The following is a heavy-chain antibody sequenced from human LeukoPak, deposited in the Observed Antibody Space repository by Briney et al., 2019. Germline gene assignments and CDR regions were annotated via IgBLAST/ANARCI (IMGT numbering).Heavy chain of an antibody. CDR1: GYTFTSYG. CDR2: ISAYNGNT. J-gene: IGHJ4*02. V-gene: IGHV1-18*01. CDR3: ASTIFGVNFDY. D-gene: IGHD3-3*01. Sequence: ASVKVSCKASGYTFTSYGISWVRQATGQGLEWMGWISAYNGNTNYAQKLQGRVTMTTDTSTGTAYMERRSLRSDDTAVYYCASTIFGVNFDYWGQGTLVTVSS.